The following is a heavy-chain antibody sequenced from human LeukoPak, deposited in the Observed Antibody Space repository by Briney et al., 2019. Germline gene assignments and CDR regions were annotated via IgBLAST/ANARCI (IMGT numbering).Heavy chain of an antibody. CDR1: GGSISSYY. Sequence: SETLSLTCTVSGGSISSYYWSWIRQPPGKGLEWIGYIYYSGSTNYNPSLKSRVTMSVDTSKNQFSLKLSSVTAADTAVYYCARLVRSLEWSFDYWGQGTLVTVSS. V-gene: IGHV4-59*08. CDR2: IYYSGST. D-gene: IGHD3-3*01. CDR3: ARLVRSLEWSFDY. J-gene: IGHJ4*02.